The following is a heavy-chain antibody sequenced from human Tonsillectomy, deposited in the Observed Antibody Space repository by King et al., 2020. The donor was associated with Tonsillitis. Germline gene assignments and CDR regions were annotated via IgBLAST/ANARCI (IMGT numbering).Heavy chain of an antibody. CDR2: ISYDGSNK. CDR3: AKDRWRAAPFDY. D-gene: IGHD6-13*01. CDR1: GFTFSSYG. J-gene: IGHJ4*02. Sequence: VQLVESGGGVVQPGRSLRLSCAASGFTFSSYGMHWVRQAPGKGLEWVAVISYDGSNKYYADSVKGRFTISRDNSKNTLYLQMNSLRAEDTAVYYCAKDRWRAAPFDYWGQGPLVTVSS. V-gene: IGHV3-30*18.